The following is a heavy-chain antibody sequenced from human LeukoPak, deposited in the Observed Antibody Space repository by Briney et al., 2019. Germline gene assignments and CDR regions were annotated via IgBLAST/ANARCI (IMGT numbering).Heavy chain of an antibody. D-gene: IGHD1-26*01. CDR2: ISSSSSYI. CDR1: GFTFSTYA. Sequence: PGRSLRLSCAASGFTFSTYAIHWVRQAPGKGLEWVSSISSSSSYIYYADSVKGRFTISRDNAKNSLYLQMNSLRAEDTAVYYCARDLSGSSLGYWGQGTLVTVSS. J-gene: IGHJ4*02. CDR3: ARDLSGSSLGY. V-gene: IGHV3-21*01.